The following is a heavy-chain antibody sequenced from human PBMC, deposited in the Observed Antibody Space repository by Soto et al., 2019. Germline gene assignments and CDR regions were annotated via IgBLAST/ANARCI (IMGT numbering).Heavy chain of an antibody. Sequence: GSLRLSCAASGFTFSSYWMSWVRQAPGKGLEWVANIKQDGSEKYYVDSVKGRFTISRDNAKNSLYLQMNSLRAEDTAVYYCARDDSSGYYSHDDFDIWGQGTMVTVSS. D-gene: IGHD3-22*01. CDR1: GFTFSSYW. CDR2: IKQDGSEK. V-gene: IGHV3-7*05. J-gene: IGHJ3*02. CDR3: ARDDSSGYYSHDDFDI.